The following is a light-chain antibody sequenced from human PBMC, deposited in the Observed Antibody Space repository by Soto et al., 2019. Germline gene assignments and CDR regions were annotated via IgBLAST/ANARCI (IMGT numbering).Light chain of an antibody. J-gene: IGKJ1*01. Sequence: EIQMTQSPSPLSASVGDRVTITCRASQSISSWLAWYQQKPGKAPKLLIYDASSLESGVPSRFRGGGSGTEFTLTISSLHPDYFATYYCQHYNSYGTFGQGTKVDIK. CDR3: QHYNSYGT. CDR2: DAS. V-gene: IGKV1-5*01. CDR1: QSISSW.